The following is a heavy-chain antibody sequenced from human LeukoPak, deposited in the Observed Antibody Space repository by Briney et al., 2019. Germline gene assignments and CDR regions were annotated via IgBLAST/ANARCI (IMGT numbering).Heavy chain of an antibody. V-gene: IGHV1-2*02. CDR1: GYTFTGYY. Sequence: GASVKVSCKASGYTFTGYYMHWVRQAPGXXXEWMGWINPNSGGTNYAQKFQGRVTMTRDTSISTAYMELSRLRSDDTAVYYCARPMVRGVIVNYFDYWGQGTLVTVSS. D-gene: IGHD3-10*01. J-gene: IGHJ4*02. CDR2: INPNSGGT. CDR3: ARPMVRGVIVNYFDY.